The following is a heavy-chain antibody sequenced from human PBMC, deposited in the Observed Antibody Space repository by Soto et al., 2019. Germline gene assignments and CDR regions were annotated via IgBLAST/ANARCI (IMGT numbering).Heavy chain of an antibody. J-gene: IGHJ4*02. Sequence: KASETLSLTCAVYGGSFSGYYWSWIRQPPGKGLEWIGEINHSGSTNYNPSLKSRVTISVDTSKNQFSLKLSSVTAADTAVYYCARGPRIQLWFDYWGQGTLVTVSS. V-gene: IGHV4-34*01. CDR2: INHSGST. CDR3: ARGPRIQLWFDY. CDR1: GGSFSGYY. D-gene: IGHD5-18*01.